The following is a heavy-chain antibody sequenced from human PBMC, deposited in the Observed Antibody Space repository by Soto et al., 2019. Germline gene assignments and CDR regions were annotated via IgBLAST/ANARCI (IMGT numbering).Heavy chain of an antibody. V-gene: IGHV3-30*18. Sequence: GGSLRPSCAASGFTFSSYGMHWVRQAPGKGLEWVAVISYDGSNKYYADSVKGRFTISRDNSKNTLYLQMNSLRAEDTAVYYCAKSRVGYYDFWSGLDGDGVFDYWGQGTLVTVSS. CDR3: AKSRVGYYDFWSGLDGDGVFDY. J-gene: IGHJ4*02. CDR1: GFTFSSYG. D-gene: IGHD3-3*01. CDR2: ISYDGSNK.